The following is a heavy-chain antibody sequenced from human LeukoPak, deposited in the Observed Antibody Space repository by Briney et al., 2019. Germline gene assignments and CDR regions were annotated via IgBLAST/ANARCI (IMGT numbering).Heavy chain of an antibody. CDR3: ANGRSSSGALQHDY. CDR2: FSASDGSR. D-gene: IGHD6-19*01. V-gene: IGHV3-23*01. CDR1: GFSFSSYG. Sequence: QPGESLRLSCEASGFSFSSYGMSWVRQAPGEGLEWVSGFSASDGSRYYADSVKGRFTISRDNSKNTLYLQMNSLRAEDTALYFCANGRSSSGALQHDYWGQGTLVTVSS. J-gene: IGHJ4*02.